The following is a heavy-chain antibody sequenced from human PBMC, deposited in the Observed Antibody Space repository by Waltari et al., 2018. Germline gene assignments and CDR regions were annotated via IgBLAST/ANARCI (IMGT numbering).Heavy chain of an antibody. CDR1: DYPFSNYA. CDR3: ARVFDSSQYYYGSDY. Sequence: QVQLVQSGTEVKKPGASVKVSCKASDYPFSNYAVRWVRQAPGQGLEWVGWIAAYNGNTHSAPKLQGRVTMTTDTSTTTAYLELRSLTSDDTAVYYCARVFDSSQYYYGSDYWGQGTLVTVSS. J-gene: IGHJ4*02. CDR2: IAAYNGNT. V-gene: IGHV1-18*01. D-gene: IGHD3-22*01.